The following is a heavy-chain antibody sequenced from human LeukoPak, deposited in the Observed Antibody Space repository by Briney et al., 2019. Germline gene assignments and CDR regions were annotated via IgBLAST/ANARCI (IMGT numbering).Heavy chain of an antibody. CDR2: IYTSGTT. J-gene: IGHJ6*03. CDR1: GDSIIGYY. V-gene: IGHV4-4*07. Sequence: SETLSLTCTVSGDSIIGYYWSWIRQPAGKGLEWIGRIYTSGTTIYKPSLKSRVTMSMDTSTNQFSLKLASLTAADTAMYYCAREFTMARGVEFCYYMDVWGKGTTVTVSS. D-gene: IGHD3-10*01. CDR3: AREFTMARGVEFCYYMDV.